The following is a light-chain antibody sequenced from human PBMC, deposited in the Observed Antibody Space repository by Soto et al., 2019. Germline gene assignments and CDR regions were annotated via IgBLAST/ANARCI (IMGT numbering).Light chain of an antibody. CDR2: DAS. V-gene: IGKV1-33*01. J-gene: IGKJ2*01. CDR3: QQYDNLPYT. CDR1: QAISNY. Sequence: DIQMTQSPSSLSASVGDRVTITCQASQAISNYLNWYQQKPGKAPKLLIYDASNLETGVPSRFSGSGSGTDFTFTISSLQPEDIATYYCQQYDNLPYTFGQGTTLEIK.